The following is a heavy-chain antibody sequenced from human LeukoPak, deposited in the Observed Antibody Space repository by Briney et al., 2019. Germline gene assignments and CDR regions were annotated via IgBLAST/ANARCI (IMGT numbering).Heavy chain of an antibody. CDR1: GYTFTGYY. Sequence: ASVEVSCKASGYTFTGYYMHWVRQAPGQGLEWMGWINPNSGGTNYAQKFQGRVTMTRDTSISTAYMELSRLRSDDTAVYYCARDRYDFWSGYHDYWGQGTLVTVSS. J-gene: IGHJ4*02. CDR3: ARDRYDFWSGYHDY. CDR2: INPNSGGT. D-gene: IGHD3-3*01. V-gene: IGHV1-2*02.